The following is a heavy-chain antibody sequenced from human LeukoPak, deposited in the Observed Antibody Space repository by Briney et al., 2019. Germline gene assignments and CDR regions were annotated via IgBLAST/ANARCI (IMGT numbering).Heavy chain of an antibody. CDR2: IVPILGIA. CDR1: GGTFSSYA. J-gene: IGHJ5*02. V-gene: IGHV1-69*04. Sequence: ASVKVSCKASGGTFSSYAISWVRQAPGQGLEWMGRIVPILGIANYAQKFQGRVTITADKSTSTAYMELSSLRSEDTAVYYCASLNRIVVVPAANWFDPWGQGTLVTVSS. CDR3: ASLNRIVVVPAANWFDP. D-gene: IGHD2-2*01.